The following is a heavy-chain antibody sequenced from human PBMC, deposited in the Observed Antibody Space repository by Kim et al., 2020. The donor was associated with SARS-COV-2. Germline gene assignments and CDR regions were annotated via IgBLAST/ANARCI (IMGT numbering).Heavy chain of an antibody. V-gene: IGHV3-21*01. D-gene: IGHD3-9*01. CDR2: ISSSSSYI. Sequence: GGSLRLSCAASGFTFSSYSMNWVRQAPGKGLEWVSSISSSSSYIYYADSVKGRFTISRDNSKNSLYLQMNSLRAEDTAVYYCAKTYYDILTGYLQKPGLIDYWGQGTLVTVSS. J-gene: IGHJ4*02. CDR3: AKTYYDILTGYLQKPGLIDY. CDR1: GFTFSSYS.